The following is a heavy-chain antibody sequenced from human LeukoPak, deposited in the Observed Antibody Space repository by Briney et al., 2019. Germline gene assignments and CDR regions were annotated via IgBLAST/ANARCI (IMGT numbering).Heavy chain of an antibody. Sequence: PSEILSLTCAVSGYSISSGYYWGWIRQPPGKGLEWIGSIYHSGSTYYNPSLKSRVTISVDTSKNQFSLKLSSVTAADTAVYYCARRAAMGYYFDYWGQGTLVTVSS. CDR2: IYHSGST. V-gene: IGHV4-38-2*01. J-gene: IGHJ4*02. D-gene: IGHD2-2*01. CDR1: GYSISSGYY. CDR3: ARRAAMGYYFDY.